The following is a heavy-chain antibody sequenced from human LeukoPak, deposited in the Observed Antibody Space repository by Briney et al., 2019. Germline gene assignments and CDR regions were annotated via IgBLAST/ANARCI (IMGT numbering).Heavy chain of an antibody. V-gene: IGHV3-7*03. J-gene: IGHJ6*03. CDR3: ARDFGEMGEWELVRYYYYYMDV. CDR2: IKQDGSEK. Sequence: GGSLRLSCAASGFTFSSYWMSWVRQAPGKGLEWVANIKQDGSEKYYVDSVKGRFTISRDNAKNSLYLQMNSLRAEDTAVYYCARDFGEMGEWELVRYYYYYMDVWGKGTTVTVSS. D-gene: IGHD1-26*01. CDR1: GFTFSSYW.